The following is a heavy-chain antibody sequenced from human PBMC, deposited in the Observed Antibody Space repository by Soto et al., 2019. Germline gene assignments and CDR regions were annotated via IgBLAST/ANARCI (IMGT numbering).Heavy chain of an antibody. V-gene: IGHV3-9*01. CDR3: AKDGRRWNLAKTLYYYYYMDV. CDR1: GFTFDDYA. CDR2: ISWNSGSI. J-gene: IGHJ6*03. D-gene: IGHD1-7*01. Sequence: EVQLVESGGGLVQPGRSLRLSCAASGFTFDDYAMHWVRQAPGKGLEWVSGISWNSGSIGYADSVKGRFTISRDNAKNSLYLQMNSLRAEDTALYYCAKDGRRWNLAKTLYYYYYMDVWGKGTTVTVSS.